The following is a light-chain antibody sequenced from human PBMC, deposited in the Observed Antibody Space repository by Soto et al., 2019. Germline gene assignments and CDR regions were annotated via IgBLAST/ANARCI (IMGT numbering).Light chain of an antibody. Sequence: QSVLTQPASVSGSPGQSITISCTGTSSDVVGYNYVSWYQHHPGKAPKLMIYDVSNRPSGVSNRFSGSKSGNTASLTISGLQAEDEADYYCSSYVSSSTPFYVFGAGTKVTVL. V-gene: IGLV2-14*03. J-gene: IGLJ1*01. CDR1: SSDVVGYNY. CDR2: DVS. CDR3: SSYVSSSTPFYV.